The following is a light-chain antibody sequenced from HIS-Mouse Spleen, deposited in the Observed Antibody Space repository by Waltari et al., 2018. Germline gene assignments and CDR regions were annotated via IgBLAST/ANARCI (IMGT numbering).Light chain of an antibody. CDR3: SSYTSSSTLV. V-gene: IGLV2-14*03. Sequence: QSALTQPASVSGSPGQSITISCTGTSSAVGGYNYVPWYQQNPGKDPKLMIYDVSNRPSGVSNRFSGSKSGNTASLTISGLQAEDEADYYCSSYTSSSTLVFGGGTKLTVL. CDR2: DVS. CDR1: SSAVGGYNY. J-gene: IGLJ2*01.